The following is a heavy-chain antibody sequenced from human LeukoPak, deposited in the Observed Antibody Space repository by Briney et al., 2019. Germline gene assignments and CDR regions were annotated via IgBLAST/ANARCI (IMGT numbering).Heavy chain of an antibody. Sequence: ASVKVSCKASGGTFSSYTISWVRQAPGQGLEWMGRIIPILGIANYAQKLQGRVTMTTDTSTSTAYMELRSLRSDDTAVYYCARQTTVTTFPWGQGTLVTVSS. J-gene: IGHJ5*02. CDR2: IIPILGIA. V-gene: IGHV1-69*02. CDR3: ARQTTVTTFP. CDR1: GGTFSSYT. D-gene: IGHD4-17*01.